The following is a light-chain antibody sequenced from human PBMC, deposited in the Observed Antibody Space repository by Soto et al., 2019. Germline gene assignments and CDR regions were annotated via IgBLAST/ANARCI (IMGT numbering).Light chain of an antibody. J-gene: IGKJ5*01. CDR2: DAS. V-gene: IGKV3-11*01. CDR3: QQRSNWPPEIT. Sequence: EIVLIQSPATLSLSPWERATLSCRASQSVSISLAWYQQKPGQAPRLLLYDASNRAIGVPARFSGSGSGTDFTLTVSSLEPEDFALYYCQQRSNWPPEITFGQGTRLEIK. CDR1: QSVSIS.